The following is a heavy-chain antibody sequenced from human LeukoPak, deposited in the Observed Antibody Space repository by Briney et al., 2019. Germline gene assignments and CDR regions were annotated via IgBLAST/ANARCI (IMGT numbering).Heavy chain of an antibody. D-gene: IGHD3-3*01. CDR3: ARHAPYYDFWSGYYATSDFDY. J-gene: IGHJ4*02. CDR1: GRSISSYY. Sequence: SETLSLTCTVSGRSISSYYWSLIRQPPGKGLEWIGYIYYSGSTNYNPSLKSRATISVDTSKNQFSLKLSSVTAADTAVYYCARHAPYYDFWSGYYATSDFDYWGQGTLVTVSS. CDR2: IYYSGST. V-gene: IGHV4-59*08.